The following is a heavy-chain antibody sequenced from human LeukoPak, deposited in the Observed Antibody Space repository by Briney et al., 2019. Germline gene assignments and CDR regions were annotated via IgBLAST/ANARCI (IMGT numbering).Heavy chain of an antibody. CDR1: GFMFSTYW. CDR3: ARDESFYGSGRYY. CDR2: IYSGGST. V-gene: IGHV3-53*01. J-gene: IGHJ4*02. D-gene: IGHD3-10*01. Sequence: GGSLRLSCAASGFMFSTYWMSWVRQAPGKGLEWVSVIYSGGSTYYADSVKGRFTISRDNSKNTLYLQMNSLRAEDTAVYYCARDESFYGSGRYYWGQGTLVTVSS.